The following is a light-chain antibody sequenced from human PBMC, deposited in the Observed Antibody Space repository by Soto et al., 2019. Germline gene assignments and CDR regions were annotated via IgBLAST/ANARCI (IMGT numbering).Light chain of an antibody. J-gene: IGLJ1*01. CDR2: DVS. CDR3: SSYTSSSTPFV. Sequence: QSALTQPASVSGSPGQSITISCTGTSSDVGGYNYVSRYQQHPGKAPKLMIYDVSNRPSGVSNRFSGSKSGNTASLTISGLQAEDEADYYCSSYTSSSTPFVFGPGTKLTVL. CDR1: SSDVGGYNY. V-gene: IGLV2-14*01.